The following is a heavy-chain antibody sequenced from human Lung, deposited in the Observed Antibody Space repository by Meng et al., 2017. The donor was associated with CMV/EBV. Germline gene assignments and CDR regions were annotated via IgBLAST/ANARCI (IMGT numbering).Heavy chain of an antibody. CDR1: AFTVSNVW. CDR2: IKSETDGGTT. V-gene: IGHV3-15*01. Sequence: AASAFTVSNVWMSWVRQAPGKGLEWVGRIKSETDGGTTDYAAPVKGRFTISRDESKNTLYLQMNSLKTDDTAVYYCTTDRTWVGGVENWGQGTLVTV. D-gene: IGHD3-10*01. CDR3: TTDRTWVGGVEN. J-gene: IGHJ4*02.